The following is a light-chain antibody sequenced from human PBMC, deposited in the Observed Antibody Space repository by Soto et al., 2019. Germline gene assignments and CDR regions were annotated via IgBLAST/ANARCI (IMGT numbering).Light chain of an antibody. CDR1: ETVSSY. J-gene: IGKJ5*01. Sequence: DILLTQSPVTLSLSQWDRATLSCRASETVSSYLLWYQQKPGQDPRLVIYDASKRATGTPARFSGSGSGTEFTLTISSLQSEDFAVYYCQQYNNWPITFGQGTRLEIK. V-gene: IGKV3D-15*01. CDR2: DAS. CDR3: QQYNNWPIT.